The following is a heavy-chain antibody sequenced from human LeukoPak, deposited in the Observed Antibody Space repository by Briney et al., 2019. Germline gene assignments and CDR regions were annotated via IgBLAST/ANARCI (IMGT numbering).Heavy chain of an antibody. V-gene: IGHV4-34*01. CDR3: VRQFDY. CDR2: INHSGIT. CDR1: GGSFSSYY. Sequence: SETLSLTCAVYGGSFSSYYWNWMRQPPGKGLEWIGEINHSGITNYNPSLKSRVTISVDTSKNQLSLKLSSVTAADTAVYYCVRQFDYCGQGILVTVSS. J-gene: IGHJ4*02.